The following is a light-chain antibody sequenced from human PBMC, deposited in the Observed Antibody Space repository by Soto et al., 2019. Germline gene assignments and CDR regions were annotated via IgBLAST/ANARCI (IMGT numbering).Light chain of an antibody. CDR2: DVS. CDR3: TSYTSSSTPYV. CDR1: SSDVGAYTY. J-gene: IGLJ1*01. Sequence: QSALTQPASVSGSPGQSITISCAGTSSDVGAYTYVSWYQQHPGKAPKLMIYDVSNRPSGVSNRFSGSKSGNTASLTISGLQAEDEADYYCTSYTSSSTPYVFGGGTKVTVL. V-gene: IGLV2-14*01.